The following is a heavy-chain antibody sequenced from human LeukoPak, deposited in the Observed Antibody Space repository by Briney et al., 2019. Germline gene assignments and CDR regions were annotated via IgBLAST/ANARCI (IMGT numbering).Heavy chain of an antibody. CDR2: IHSDGRT. CDR1: GGSIINSY. CDR3: ASRHSSGWFDY. V-gene: IGHV4-59*01. D-gene: IGHD6-19*01. J-gene: IGHJ5*01. Sequence: SETLSLTCTVSGGSIINSYWSWIRQPPGEGLEFIGYIHSDGRTHFNPSLQSRVTMSVDTSKNQFSLKLRSVTAADTAVYYCASRHSSGWFDYRGQGTLVTVSS.